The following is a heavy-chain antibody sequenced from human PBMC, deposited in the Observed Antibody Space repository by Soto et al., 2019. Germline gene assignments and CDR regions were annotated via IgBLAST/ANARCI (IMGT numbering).Heavy chain of an antibody. CDR3: ARDRLFDTMIVAHYGMDV. CDR1: GGTFSSYA. V-gene: IGHV1-69*13. J-gene: IGHJ6*02. CDR2: IIPIFGTA. D-gene: IGHD3-22*01. Sequence: VASVKVSCKASGGTFSSYAISWVGQAPGQGLEWMGGIIPIFGTANYAQKFQGRVTITADESTSTAYMELSSLRSEDTAVYYCARDRLFDTMIVAHYGMDVWGQGTTVTVSS.